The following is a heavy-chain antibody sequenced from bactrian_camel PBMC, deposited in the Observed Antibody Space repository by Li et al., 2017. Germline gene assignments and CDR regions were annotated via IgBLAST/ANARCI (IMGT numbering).Heavy chain of an antibody. V-gene: IGHV3-3*01. D-gene: IGHD6*01. CDR2: IHRRDGIT. Sequence: HVQLVESGGGAVQAGGSLTLSCEASVYTFRPYCMGWYRQAPGKEREGVAHIHRRDGITHYSDSVKGRFTISQDNAKNTVNLQMNGLKPEDTGMYYCAADQLYGTCRDVLDFPARGQGTQVTVS. CDR1: VYTFRPYC. CDR3: AADQLYGTCRDVLDFPA. J-gene: IGHJ4*01.